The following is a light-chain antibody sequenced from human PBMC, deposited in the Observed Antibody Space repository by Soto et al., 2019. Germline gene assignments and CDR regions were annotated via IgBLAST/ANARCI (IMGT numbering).Light chain of an antibody. CDR3: QQYGSSPPVT. J-gene: IGKJ5*01. CDR1: QSVSSSY. V-gene: IGKV3-20*01. Sequence: EIVLTPSPVTLSLSPGERATLSCRARQSVSSSYLAWYQQKPGQAPRLLIYGASSRATGIPDRFSGSGSGTDFTLTISRLEPEDFAVYYCQQYGSSPPVTFGQGTRLEIK. CDR2: GAS.